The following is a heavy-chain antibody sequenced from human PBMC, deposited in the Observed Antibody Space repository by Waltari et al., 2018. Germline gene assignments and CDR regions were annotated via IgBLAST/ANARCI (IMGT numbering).Heavy chain of an antibody. CDR3: ARDRSGYFMD. CDR2: IYNTGST. CDR1: GYSISSGYS. J-gene: IGHJ4*02. Sequence: QVQLQESGPGLVKPSETLSLTCAVSGYSISSGYSWGWIRQPPGKGLECIGNIYNTGSTYYNPSLKSRVTISVDTSKNQFSLELSSVTAADTAVYYCARDRSGYFMDWGQGSLVTVSS. V-gene: IGHV4-38-2*01. D-gene: IGHD3-3*01.